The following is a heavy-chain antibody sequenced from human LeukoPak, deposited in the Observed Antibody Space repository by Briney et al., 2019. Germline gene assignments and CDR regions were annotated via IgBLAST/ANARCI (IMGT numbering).Heavy chain of an antibody. CDR3: AKVYYYGMDV. CDR1: GFTFSSYA. Sequence: PGGSLRLSCAVSGFTFSSYATNWVRQAPGKGLEWVSGISGSGNSIYYADSVKGRFTISRDNSKNTLYLQTNSLRAEDTAVYYCAKVYYYGMDVWGQGTTVTVSS. J-gene: IGHJ6*02. V-gene: IGHV3-23*01. CDR2: ISGSGNSI.